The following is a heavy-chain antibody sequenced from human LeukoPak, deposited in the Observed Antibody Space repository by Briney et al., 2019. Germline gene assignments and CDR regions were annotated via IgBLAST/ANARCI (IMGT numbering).Heavy chain of an antibody. D-gene: IGHD3-22*01. Sequence: GGSLRLSCAASGFTFSTYNMNWVRQAPGKGLEWVANIKQDGSEKYYVDSVKGRFTISRDNAKNSLYLQMNSLRAEDTAVYYCAREYYDSSGYYGKFDYWGQGTLVTVSS. J-gene: IGHJ4*02. CDR3: AREYYDSSGYYGKFDY. V-gene: IGHV3-7*01. CDR2: IKQDGSEK. CDR1: GFTFSTYN.